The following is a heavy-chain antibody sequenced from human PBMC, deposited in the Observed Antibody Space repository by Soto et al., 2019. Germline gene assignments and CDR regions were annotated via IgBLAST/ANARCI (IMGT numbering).Heavy chain of an antibody. Sequence: RGSLRLSCAASGFTFTSHAMNWVRQAPGKGLEWVSAISGSGGSTYYADSVKGRFTISRDNSDNVLYLQVNSLRTEDTAVYFCAKPPAAAWSPIEYWGQGTVVTVSS. CDR1: GFTFTSHA. D-gene: IGHD6-13*01. V-gene: IGHV3-23*01. CDR2: ISGSGGST. CDR3: AKPPAAAWSPIEY. J-gene: IGHJ4*02.